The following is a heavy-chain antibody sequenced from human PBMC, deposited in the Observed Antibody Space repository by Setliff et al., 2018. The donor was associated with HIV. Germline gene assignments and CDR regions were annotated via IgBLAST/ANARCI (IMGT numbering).Heavy chain of an antibody. CDR3: AKELAASGLGYFDS. J-gene: IGHJ4*02. CDR1: GFTFSNYA. D-gene: IGHD3-22*01. V-gene: IGHV3-23*01. CDR2: ILSTGERT. Sequence: GSLRLSCAASGFTFSNYAMSWVRQAPGEGLEWVSAILSTGERTFYADSVKGRFTISRDNSKNTVYLQMNSLRAEDTAEYYCAKELAASGLGYFDSWGRGILVTVSS.